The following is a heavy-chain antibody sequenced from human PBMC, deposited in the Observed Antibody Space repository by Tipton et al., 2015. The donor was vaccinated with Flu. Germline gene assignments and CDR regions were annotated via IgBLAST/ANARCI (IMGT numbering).Heavy chain of an antibody. CDR2: IYHSGST. CDR3: ASFISEYNWNYGEGLDY. Sequence: TLSLTCTVSGASISSESYYWGWIRQPPGKGLEWIGNIYHSGSTNYNPSLKSRVTISLDKSKNQFSLKLSSVTAADTAVYYCASFISEYNWNYGEGLDYWGQGTLVTVSS. D-gene: IGHD1-7*01. V-gene: IGHV4-39*07. CDR1: GASISSESYY. J-gene: IGHJ4*02.